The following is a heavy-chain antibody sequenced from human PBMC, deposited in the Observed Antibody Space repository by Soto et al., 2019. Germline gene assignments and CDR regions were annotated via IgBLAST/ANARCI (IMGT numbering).Heavy chain of an antibody. CDR3: ARLWSSNEGSS. J-gene: IGHJ4*02. CDR2: INHSGGT. D-gene: IGHD3-10*01. Sequence: SETLSLTCAVHGGSFRGYYWSWIRQPPGEGLEWIGEINHSGGTNYNPSLKSRVSISVDASKNQFSLQLTSVTAADTAVYYCARLWSSNEGSSWGQGTLVTSPQ. CDR1: GGSFRGYY. V-gene: IGHV4-34*01.